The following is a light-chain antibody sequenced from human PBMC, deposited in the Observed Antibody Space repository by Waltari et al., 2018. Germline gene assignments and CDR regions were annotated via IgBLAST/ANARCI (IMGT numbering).Light chain of an antibody. CDR1: SSNIGAGYD. Sequence: QSVLTQPPSVSGAPGQRVTISCPGRSSNIGAGYDVHRYQQFPGTAPKLLIYGNNDRPSGVPDRFSGSKSDTSASLAISGLQADDEAEYHCQSYDNGLRGRVFGGGTKVTVL. CDR2: GNN. V-gene: IGLV1-40*01. CDR3: QSYDNGLRGRV. J-gene: IGLJ3*02.